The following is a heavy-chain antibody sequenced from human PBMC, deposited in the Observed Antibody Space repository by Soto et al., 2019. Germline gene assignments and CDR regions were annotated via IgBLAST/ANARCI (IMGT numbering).Heavy chain of an antibody. Sequence: ASVKVACKGAGYGFTGYARRWVLQAPGQRLEWMGWINAGNGNTKYSQKFQGRVTITRDTSASTAYMELSSLRSEDTAVYYCARSIVVVTALDYWGQGTLVTVSS. CDR1: GYGFTGYA. CDR2: INAGNGNT. CDR3: ARSIVVVTALDY. V-gene: IGHV1-3*01. D-gene: IGHD2-21*02. J-gene: IGHJ4*02.